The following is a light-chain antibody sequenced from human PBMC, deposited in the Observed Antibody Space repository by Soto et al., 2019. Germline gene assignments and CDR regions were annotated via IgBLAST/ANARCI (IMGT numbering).Light chain of an antibody. CDR3: QQYAGPPTT. Sequence: EIVLKQSPGTLSLSPGERATLSCRASQSVSSRLAWYQQRPGQAPRLLISGASSRATGIPDRFSGSGSGTDFTLTISRLEPEDFAVYFCQQYAGPPTTFGQGTRLEIK. J-gene: IGKJ5*01. V-gene: IGKV3-20*01. CDR2: GAS. CDR1: QSVSSR.